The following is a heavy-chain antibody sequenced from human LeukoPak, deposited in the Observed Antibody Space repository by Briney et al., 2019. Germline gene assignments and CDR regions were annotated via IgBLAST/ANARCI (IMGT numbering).Heavy chain of an antibody. V-gene: IGHV3-23*01. CDR2: ISGSGGST. CDR1: GFTFDDYG. CDR3: AKVISSSWLGPYDY. D-gene: IGHD6-13*01. J-gene: IGHJ4*02. Sequence: GGSLRLSCAASGFTFDDYGLSWVRQAPGKGLEWVSAISGSGGSTYYADSVKGRFTISRDNSKNTLCLQMNSLRAEDTAVYYCAKVISSSWLGPYDYWGQGTLVTVSS.